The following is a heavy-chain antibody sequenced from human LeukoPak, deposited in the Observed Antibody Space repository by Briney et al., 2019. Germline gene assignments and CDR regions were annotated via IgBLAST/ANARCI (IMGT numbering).Heavy chain of an antibody. Sequence: SETLSLTXTVSGGSTSSSSYYWGWIRQPPGKGLEWIGSIYYSGSTYYNPSLKSRVTISVDTSKNQFSLKLSSVTAADTAVYYCATDSIAAAKGSPDYWGQGTLVTVSS. CDR1: GGSTSSSSYY. J-gene: IGHJ4*02. CDR3: ATDSIAAAKGSPDY. V-gene: IGHV4-39*01. CDR2: IYYSGST. D-gene: IGHD6-13*01.